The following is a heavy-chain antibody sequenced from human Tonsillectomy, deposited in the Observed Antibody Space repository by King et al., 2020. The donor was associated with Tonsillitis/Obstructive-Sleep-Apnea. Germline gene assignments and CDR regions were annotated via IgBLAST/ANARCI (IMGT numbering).Heavy chain of an antibody. CDR1: GFTFSNHA. CDR2: IVLGSGNT. J-gene: IGHJ4*02. CDR3: AAGDFHPLLYFDY. D-gene: IGHD2-2*02. Sequence: QLVQSGPEVKKPGTSVKVSCKASGFTFSNHALQWVRQARGQRPEGIGWIVLGSGNTDSPQECQDRVTISRDMSTNTAYMELSSLRSDDTAVYYCAAGDFHPLLYFDYWGQGTLVFVSS. V-gene: IGHV1-58*01.